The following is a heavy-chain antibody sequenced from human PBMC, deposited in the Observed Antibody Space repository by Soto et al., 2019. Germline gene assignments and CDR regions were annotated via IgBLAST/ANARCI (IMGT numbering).Heavy chain of an antibody. CDR3: ARGATIFGVAAYSYYEMEV. V-gene: IGHV1-69*01. CDR1: GGTFSNYA. Sequence: QVQLVQSGAEVKKPGSSVKVSCRASGGTFSNYAISWVRQAPGHGLEWMGGIVPAFGTPNYAQNLQGRITITADDSTTTVYMDLSSLRSEDTAVYYCARGATIFGVAAYSYYEMEVWGQGTTVTVSS. CDR2: IVPAFGTP. J-gene: IGHJ6*02. D-gene: IGHD3-3*01.